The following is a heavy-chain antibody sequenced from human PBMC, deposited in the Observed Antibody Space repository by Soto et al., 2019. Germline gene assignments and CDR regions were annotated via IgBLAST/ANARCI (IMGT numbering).Heavy chain of an antibody. CDR1: GGSISSGGYS. Sequence: QLQLQESGSGLVKPSQTLSLTCAVSGGSISSGGYSWSWIRQPPVKGLEWIVYIYHSGSTYYNPSLKSRVTISVDRSNNQFSLTLSSVTAADTAVYYCARVGITAQFDYWGQGTLVTVSS. J-gene: IGHJ4*02. CDR2: IYHSGST. V-gene: IGHV4-30-2*01. CDR3: ARVGITAQFDY. D-gene: IGHD1-20*01.